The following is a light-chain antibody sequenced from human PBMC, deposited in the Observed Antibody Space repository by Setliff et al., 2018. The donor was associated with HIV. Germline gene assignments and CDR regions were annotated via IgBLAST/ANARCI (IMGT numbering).Light chain of an antibody. CDR2: DVD. Sequence: QSALAQPASVSGSPGRSITISCTGTGSDVGAYNQVSWYQQHPGKAPKLMIYDVDQRPSGVSDRFSGSKSGNTASLTISGLQAEDDADYYCSSYTSSKSHVFGTGTKVTVL. CDR1: GSDVGAYNQ. CDR3: SSYTSSKSHV. J-gene: IGLJ1*01. V-gene: IGLV2-14*03.